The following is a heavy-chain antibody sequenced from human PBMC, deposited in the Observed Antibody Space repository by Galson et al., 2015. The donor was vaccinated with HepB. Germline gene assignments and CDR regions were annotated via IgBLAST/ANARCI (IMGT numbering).Heavy chain of an antibody. D-gene: IGHD6-13*01. Sequence: SLRLSCAASGFTFSSYAMHWVRQAPGKGLEWVAVISYDGSNKYYADSVKGRFTISRDNSKNTLYLQMNSLRAEDTAVYYCARDWDIAAAGPGYYFDYWGQGTLVTVSS. CDR1: GFTFSSYA. J-gene: IGHJ4*02. CDR3: ARDWDIAAAGPGYYFDY. V-gene: IGHV3-30-3*01. CDR2: ISYDGSNK.